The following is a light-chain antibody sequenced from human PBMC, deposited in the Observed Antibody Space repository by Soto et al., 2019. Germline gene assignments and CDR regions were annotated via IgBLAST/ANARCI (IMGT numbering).Light chain of an antibody. Sequence: EIVWTHSPGTLSLSPGERAAVSCWASQSVGGRLAWYQQKPGQPPRLLISGASSRATGIPDRFSGGGSGTDFLLTLSTLEPDDFAVYYCQQFSSYPLTFGGGTQV. V-gene: IGKV3-20*01. J-gene: IGKJ4*01. CDR1: QSVGGR. CDR3: QQFSSYPLT. CDR2: GAS.